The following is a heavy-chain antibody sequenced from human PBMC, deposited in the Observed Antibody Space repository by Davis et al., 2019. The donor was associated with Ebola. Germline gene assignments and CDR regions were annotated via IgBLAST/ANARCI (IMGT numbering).Heavy chain of an antibody. J-gene: IGHJ5*01. V-gene: IGHV3-21*04. CDR2: ITSSSSYI. CDR1: GFTFSSYW. D-gene: IGHD3-9*01. Sequence: GESLKISCAASGFTFSSYWMHWVRQAPGKGLEWVSSITSSSSYIYYADSVKGRFTISRDNAKNSLYLRLNSLRAEDTALYHCARVNAVTGYSRFDSWGQGTLVTVSS. CDR3: ARVNAVTGYSRFDS.